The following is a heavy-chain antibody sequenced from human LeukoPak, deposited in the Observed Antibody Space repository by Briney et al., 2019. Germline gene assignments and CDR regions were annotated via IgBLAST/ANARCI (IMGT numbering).Heavy chain of an antibody. CDR3: AELGITMIGGV. V-gene: IGHV3-21*01. Sequence: GGSLRLSCAASGFTFSSYSLNWVRQAPGKGLEWVSSINNWSKYIYYGDSVKGRFTISRDNAKNSLYLQMNSLRAEDTAVYYCAELGITMIGGVWGKGTTVTISS. D-gene: IGHD3-10*02. J-gene: IGHJ6*04. CDR1: GFTFSSYS. CDR2: INNWSKYI.